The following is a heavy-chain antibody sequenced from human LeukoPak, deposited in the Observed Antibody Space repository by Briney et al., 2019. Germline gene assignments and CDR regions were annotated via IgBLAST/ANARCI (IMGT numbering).Heavy chain of an antibody. J-gene: IGHJ6*03. D-gene: IGHD3-10*01. V-gene: IGHV3-23*01. CDR3: ARDGLTMVRGVAYYYYYMDV. CDR1: GFTFSSYA. CDR2: ISGSGGST. Sequence: GGSLRLSCAASGFTFSSYAMSWVRQAPGKGLEWVSAISGSGGSTYYADSVKGRFTISRDNAKNSLYLQMNSLRAEDTAVYYCARDGLTMVRGVAYYYYYMDVWGKGTTVTVSS.